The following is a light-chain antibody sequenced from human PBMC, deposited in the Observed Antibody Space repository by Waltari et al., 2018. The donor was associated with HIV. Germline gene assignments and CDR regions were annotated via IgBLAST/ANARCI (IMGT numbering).Light chain of an antibody. V-gene: IGKV3-20*01. Sequence: ENVLTQSPGTLSLSPGDTATLSCRATHLVTPNFLAWYQQKPGQAPRLLSYGGSNRATGIPARFSGSGSGTDFTLTITRLETEDFAVYYCHQSSSSDQTSGQGTKVE. J-gene: IGKJ1*01. CDR2: GGS. CDR1: HLVTPNF. CDR3: HQSSSSDQT.